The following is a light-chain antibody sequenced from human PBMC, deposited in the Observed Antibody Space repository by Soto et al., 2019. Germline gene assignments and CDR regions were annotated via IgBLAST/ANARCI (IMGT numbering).Light chain of an antibody. Sequence: EIMMTKSPATLSVSPRERATLSCRASQSVSSNLAWYQQKPGQAPRLLIYGASSRATGIPDRFSGSESGTDFTLTISRLEPDDFAVYYCQQYGTLLTFCGGTKVDIK. CDR1: QSVSSN. J-gene: IGKJ4*01. V-gene: IGKV3-20*01. CDR3: QQYGTLLT. CDR2: GAS.